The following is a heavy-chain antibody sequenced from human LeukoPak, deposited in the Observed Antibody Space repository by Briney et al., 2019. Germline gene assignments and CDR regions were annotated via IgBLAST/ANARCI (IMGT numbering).Heavy chain of an antibody. CDR1: GGSISSYY. V-gene: IGHV4-59*01. CDR2: IYYSGST. D-gene: IGHD7-27*01. Sequence: SETLSLTCTVSGGSISSYYWSWIRQPPGKGLEWIGYIYYSGSTNYNPSLKSRVTMSVDTSKNQFSLKLSSVTAADTAVYYCARLGDYYYMDVWGKGTTVTVSS. J-gene: IGHJ6*03. CDR3: ARLGDYYYMDV.